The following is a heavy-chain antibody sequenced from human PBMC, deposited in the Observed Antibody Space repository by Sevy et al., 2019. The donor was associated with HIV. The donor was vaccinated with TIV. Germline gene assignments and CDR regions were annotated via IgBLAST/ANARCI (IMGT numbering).Heavy chain of an antibody. D-gene: IGHD3-22*01. J-gene: IGHJ4*02. CDR2: FDPEDGDPEDGKT. V-gene: IGHV1-24*01. CDR3: ATTKDYYDSSGYPFDD. Sequence: ASVKVSCKVSGYSLTKLAMHWVRQAPGKGPEWLGTFDPEDGDPEDGKTIYAKKFQDRVIMTEDTSTDTAYMELSSLRSEDTAMYYCATTKDYYDSSGYPFDDWGQGTLVTVSS. CDR1: GYSLTKLA.